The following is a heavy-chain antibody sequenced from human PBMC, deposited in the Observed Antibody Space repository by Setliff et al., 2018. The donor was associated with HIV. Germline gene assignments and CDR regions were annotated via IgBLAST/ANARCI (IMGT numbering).Heavy chain of an antibody. V-gene: IGHV1-18*01. CDR1: GYTFTNYG. J-gene: IGHJ4*01. Sequence: ASVKVSCKASGYTFTNYGISWVRQAPGQGLEWMGWISAYNGNTNYAQKLQGRVTMTTDTSTSTAYMELRSLRSEDTAVYFCARGALLAVFDFDHWGHGTLVTVSS. D-gene: IGHD3-10*01. CDR2: ISAYNGNT. CDR3: ARGALLAVFDFDH.